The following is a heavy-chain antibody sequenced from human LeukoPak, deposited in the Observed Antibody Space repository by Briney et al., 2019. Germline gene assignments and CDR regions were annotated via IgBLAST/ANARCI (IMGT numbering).Heavy chain of an antibody. CDR3: ARVGGFGELNDY. Sequence: GASVKVSCKASGYTFTSYDINWVRQATGQGLEWMGWMNPNSGNTGYAQKFQGRVTMTTDTSTSTAYMELRSLRSDDTAVYYCARVGGFGELNDYWGQGTLVTVSS. D-gene: IGHD3-10*01. V-gene: IGHV1-8*02. CDR1: GYTFTSYD. CDR2: MNPNSGNT. J-gene: IGHJ4*02.